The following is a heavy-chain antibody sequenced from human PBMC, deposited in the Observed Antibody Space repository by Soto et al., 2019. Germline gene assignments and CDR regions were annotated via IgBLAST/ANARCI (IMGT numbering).Heavy chain of an antibody. V-gene: IGHV3-11*01. CDR3: AGELFEAFDI. D-gene: IGHD3-10*01. Sequence: QVQLVESGGGLVKPGGSLRLSCAASGFSFSDHYMSWIRQAPGKGLEWVSYISSSGTTMFYADSVKGRFTISRDNAEKLLYLQMNNLRAEDTAVYYCAGELFEAFDIWGQGTMVTVSS. CDR1: GFSFSDHY. J-gene: IGHJ3*02. CDR2: ISSSGTTM.